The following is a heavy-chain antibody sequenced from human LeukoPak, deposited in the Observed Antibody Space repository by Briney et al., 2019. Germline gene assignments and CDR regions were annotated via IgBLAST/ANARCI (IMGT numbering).Heavy chain of an antibody. CDR3: ARGSYSDYIFDY. J-gene: IGHJ4*02. CDR2: IIPMFGAT. D-gene: IGHD4-11*01. V-gene: IGHV1-69*05. CDR1: GGIFSSYG. Sequence: ASVKVSCKAPGGIFSSYGINWVRQAPGQGLEWMGRIIPMFGATNYAQKFQGKVTVTTDESTSTAYMELSSLRSEDTAVYYCARGSYSDYIFDYWGEGTLVTVSS.